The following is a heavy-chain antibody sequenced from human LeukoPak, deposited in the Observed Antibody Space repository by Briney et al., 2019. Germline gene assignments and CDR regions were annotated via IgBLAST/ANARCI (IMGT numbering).Heavy chain of an antibody. Sequence: SETLSLTCTVSGYSISSYYWGWIRQPPGKGLEWIGSIYYSGSTYYNPSLKSRVTISVDTSKNQFSLKLSSVTAADTAVYYCARDGGTYSSGWREDYWGQGTLVTVSS. CDR3: ARDGGTYSSGWREDY. V-gene: IGHV4-39*07. CDR1: GYSISSYY. J-gene: IGHJ4*02. CDR2: IYYSGST. D-gene: IGHD6-19*01.